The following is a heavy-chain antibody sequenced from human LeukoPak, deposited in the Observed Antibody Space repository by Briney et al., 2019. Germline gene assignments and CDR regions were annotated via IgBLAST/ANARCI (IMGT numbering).Heavy chain of an antibody. CDR3: ARGEGSLRTYWYFDL. V-gene: IGHV1-2*04. CDR2: INPNSGGT. CDR1: GYTFTGYY. J-gene: IGHJ2*01. Sequence: ASVKVSCKASGYTFTGYYMHWVRQAPGQGLEWMGWINPNSGGTNYAQKFQGWVTMTRDTSISTAYMELSRLRSDDTAVYYCARGEGSLRTYWYFDLWGRGTLATVSS. D-gene: IGHD1-26*01.